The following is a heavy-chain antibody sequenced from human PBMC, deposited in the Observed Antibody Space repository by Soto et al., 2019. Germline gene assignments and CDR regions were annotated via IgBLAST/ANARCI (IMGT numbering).Heavy chain of an antibody. CDR3: ARGRSLFRAGDTSVNFFDY. D-gene: IGHD1-26*01. J-gene: IGHJ4*02. CDR1: GYTLSSYG. V-gene: IGHV1-3*01. Sequence: EASVKVSCKASGYTLSSYGIHWVRQAPGQRLEWMGWINGGNGDTMYAQKFQDRVTMTRGTSANTAYMEVSSLASKDTAVYYCARGRSLFRAGDTSVNFFDYWGQGTLVTVSS. CDR2: INGGNGDT.